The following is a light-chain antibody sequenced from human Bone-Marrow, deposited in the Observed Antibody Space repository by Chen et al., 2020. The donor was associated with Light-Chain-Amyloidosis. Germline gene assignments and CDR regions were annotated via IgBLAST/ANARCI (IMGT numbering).Light chain of an antibody. V-gene: IGLV3-21*02. CDR3: QVWDRSSDRPV. CDR2: DDS. CDR1: NIGSTS. J-gene: IGLJ3*02. Sequence: SYVLTHPSSGSVAPGPTATIACGGNNIGSTSVHWYQQTPGQAPLLVVYDDSERPSGIPERLSGSNSGNTATLTISRVEAGDEADYYCQVWDRSSDRPVFGGGTKLTVL.